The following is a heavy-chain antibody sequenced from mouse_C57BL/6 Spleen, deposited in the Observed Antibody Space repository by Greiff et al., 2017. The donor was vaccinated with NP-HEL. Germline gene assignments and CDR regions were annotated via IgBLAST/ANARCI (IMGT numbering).Heavy chain of an antibody. Sequence: VQLQESGAELMRPGASVKLSCTASGFNIKDDYMHWVKQRPEQGLAWIGWIHPEIGDTEYASKFQGKATITADTSSNTAYLQLSSLTSEDTAVYYSTADCDEEAWFAYWGQGTLVTVS. D-gene: IGHD2-13*01. CDR2: IHPEIGDT. J-gene: IGHJ3*01. CDR1: GFNIKDDY. CDR3: TADCDEEAWFAY. V-gene: IGHV14-4*01.